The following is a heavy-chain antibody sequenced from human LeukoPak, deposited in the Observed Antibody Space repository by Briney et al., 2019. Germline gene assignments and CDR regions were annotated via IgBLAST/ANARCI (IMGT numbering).Heavy chain of an antibody. Sequence: SETLSLTCTVSGGSISSSSYYWGWIRQPPGKGLEWIGSIYYSGSTYYNPSLRSRVTISVDTSKNQFSLKLSSVTAADTAVYYCARAPLGDIVVVPAAIGFWFDPWGQGTLVTVSS. CDR1: GGSISSSSYY. D-gene: IGHD2-2*01. J-gene: IGHJ5*02. CDR3: ARAPLGDIVVVPAAIGFWFDP. V-gene: IGHV4-39*07. CDR2: IYYSGST.